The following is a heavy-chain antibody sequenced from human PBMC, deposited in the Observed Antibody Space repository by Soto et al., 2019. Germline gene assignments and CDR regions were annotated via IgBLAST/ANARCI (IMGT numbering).Heavy chain of an antibody. CDR1: GGSISSYY. CDR3: ARHLSRGDYVFDY. Sequence: QVQLQESGPGLVKPSETLSLTCTVSGGSISSYYWSWIRQPPGKGLEWIGYIYYSGSTNYNPSLKSRVPISEDTSKNQFSLKLSSVTAADTAVYYCARHLSRGDYVFDYWGQGTLVTVSS. J-gene: IGHJ4*02. CDR2: IYYSGST. V-gene: IGHV4-59*08. D-gene: IGHD4-17*01.